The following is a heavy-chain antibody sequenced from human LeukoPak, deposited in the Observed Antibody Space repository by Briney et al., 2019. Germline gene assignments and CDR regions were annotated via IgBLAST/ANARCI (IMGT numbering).Heavy chain of an antibody. CDR3: AKDNGRYILMGAFDY. D-gene: IGHD3-9*01. V-gene: IGHV3-30*18. CDR2: ISYHGTSK. CDR1: GFTFSDYG. Sequence: PGRSLTLSCAASGFTFSDYGMHWVRQAPGTGLEALVVISYHGTSKYYADSVKDRFTISRDNSENTLYLQMNSLRAEDTAVYYCAKDNGRYILMGAFDYWGQGTLVTVSS. J-gene: IGHJ4*02.